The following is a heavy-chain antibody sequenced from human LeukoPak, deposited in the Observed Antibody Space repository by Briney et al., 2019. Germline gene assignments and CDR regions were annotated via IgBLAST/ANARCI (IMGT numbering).Heavy chain of an antibody. CDR1: GNSISTYY. D-gene: IGHD3-22*01. CDR3: ARYYFDYYGSSGNFDY. CDR2: IYYRVTS. V-gene: IGHV4-59*01. J-gene: IGHJ4*02. Sequence: SETLSLTCTVSGNSISTYYWSWIRQPPGKGLEWIGYIYYRVTSDYNPSLKSRVTISVDTSKNQFSLKLSSVTAADTAVYYCARYYFDYYGSSGNFDYWGQGTLVTVSS.